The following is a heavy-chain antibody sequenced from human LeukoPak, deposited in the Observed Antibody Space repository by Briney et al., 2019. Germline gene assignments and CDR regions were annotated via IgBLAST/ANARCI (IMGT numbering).Heavy chain of an antibody. D-gene: IGHD5-18*01. CDR2: INPNSGDT. J-gene: IGHJ4*02. Sequence: ASVKVSCKASGYAFTGYCNHWVRQAPGQGLEWLAWINPNSGDTSYAQKFQGRVTMTRDTSISTAYMVLSRLRSDDTAIYYCARGRGEDTAMIPAFWGQGTLVTVSS. CDR3: ARGRGEDTAMIPAF. CDR1: GYAFTGYC. V-gene: IGHV1-2*02.